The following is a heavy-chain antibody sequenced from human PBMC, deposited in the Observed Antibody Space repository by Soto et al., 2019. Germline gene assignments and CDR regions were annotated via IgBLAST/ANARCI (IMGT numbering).Heavy chain of an antibody. D-gene: IGHD3-3*01. CDR2: INHSGST. V-gene: IGHV4-34*01. CDR1: GGSFSGYY. J-gene: IGHJ6*03. Sequence: KTSETLSLTCAVYGGSFSGYYWSWIRQPPGKGLEWIGEINHSGSTNYNPSLKSRVTISVDTSKNQFSLKLSSVTAEDTAVYYCARALYYDFWSGYYDFLNYYYMDVWGKGTTVTVSS. CDR3: ARALYYDFWSGYYDFLNYYYMDV.